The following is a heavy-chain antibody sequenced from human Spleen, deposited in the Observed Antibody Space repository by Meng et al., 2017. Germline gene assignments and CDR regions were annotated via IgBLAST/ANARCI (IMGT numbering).Heavy chain of an antibody. CDR2: IYYSGST. CDR1: GGSFSDYY. Sequence: QVQLQQCGAGLLKPSETLSLTCVVSGGSFSDYYWSWIRQPPDMGLEWIGYIYYSGSTHYNPSLKSRVTISVDTSKNQFSLKLNSVTAADTAVYYCATVGMGLDSWGQGILVTVSS. CDR3: ATVGMGLDS. J-gene: IGHJ4*02. V-gene: IGHV4-34*11. D-gene: IGHD7-27*01.